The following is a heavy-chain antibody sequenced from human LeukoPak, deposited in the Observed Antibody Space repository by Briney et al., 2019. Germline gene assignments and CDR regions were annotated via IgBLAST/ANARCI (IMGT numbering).Heavy chain of an antibody. CDR2: ISSNGGST. V-gene: IGHV3-64*01. CDR3: ARHYDFWSGYYLDY. D-gene: IGHD3-3*01. Sequence: GGSLRLSCAASGFTFSSYAMHWVRQAPGKGLEYVSAISSNGGSTYYANSVKGRFTISRDNSKNTLYLQMGSLRAEDMAVYYCARHYDFWSGYYLDYWGQGTLVTVSS. J-gene: IGHJ4*02. CDR1: GFTFSSYA.